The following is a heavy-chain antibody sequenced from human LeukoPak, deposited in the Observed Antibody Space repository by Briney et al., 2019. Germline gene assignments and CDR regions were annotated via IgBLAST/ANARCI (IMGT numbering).Heavy chain of an antibody. J-gene: IGHJ4*02. Sequence: GGSLRLSCAASGFTFSDYYMSWIRQAPGKGLEWVSYISSSGSTIYYADSVKGRFTISRDNAKNSLYLQMNSLRAEDTAVYYCARPYCSGTSCYTDYWGQGTLVTVSS. V-gene: IGHV3-11*04. CDR3: ARPYCSGTSCYTDY. D-gene: IGHD2-2*02. CDR2: ISSSGSTI. CDR1: GFTFSDYY.